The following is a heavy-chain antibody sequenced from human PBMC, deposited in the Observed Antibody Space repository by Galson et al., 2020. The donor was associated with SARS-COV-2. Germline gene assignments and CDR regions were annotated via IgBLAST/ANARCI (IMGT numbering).Heavy chain of an antibody. V-gene: IGHV3-64D*06. CDR2: ISGNGGST. CDR1: GFTFSHYA. CDR3: VKGRYNWNDAEFDY. J-gene: IGHJ4*02. Sequence: GESLKISCSASGFTFSHYAMHWVRRAPGQGLEYVAAISGNGGSTYYADSVKGRFTISRDNSKNTLYLQMSSLRGGDTAVYYCVKGRYNWNDAEFDYWGRGTLVTVSS. D-gene: IGHD1-1*01.